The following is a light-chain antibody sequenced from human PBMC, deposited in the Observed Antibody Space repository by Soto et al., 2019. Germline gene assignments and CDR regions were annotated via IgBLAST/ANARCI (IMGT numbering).Light chain of an antibody. Sequence: EIVLSQSPGTLSLSPGERATLSCRATQSVTSRHLAWYQHKPGQAPRLLIYDASNRATGIPDRFSGRGSGTDFTLTITRLEPEDFAVYYCQQYGSSTYTFGQGTKLEIK. CDR1: QSVTSRH. CDR2: DAS. V-gene: IGKV3-20*01. J-gene: IGKJ2*01. CDR3: QQYGSSTYT.